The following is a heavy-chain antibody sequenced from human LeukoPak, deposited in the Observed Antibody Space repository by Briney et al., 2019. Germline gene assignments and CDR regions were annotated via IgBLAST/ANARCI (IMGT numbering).Heavy chain of an antibody. J-gene: IGHJ1*01. CDR2: VYYSGST. CDR3: ARDRGYGSGSYYFQH. D-gene: IGHD3-10*01. CDR1: GGSVSSSSYY. Sequence: SETLSLTCTVSGGSVSSSSYYWNWIRQSPGKGLEWTGYVYYSGSTNYNPSLKSRVTISIDTSKNQFSLKLSSVTAADTAVYYCARDRGYGSGSYYFQHWGQGTLVTVSS. V-gene: IGHV4-61*01.